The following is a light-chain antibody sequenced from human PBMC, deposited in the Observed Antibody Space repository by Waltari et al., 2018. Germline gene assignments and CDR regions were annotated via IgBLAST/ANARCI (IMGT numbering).Light chain of an antibody. V-gene: IGLV2-18*01. Sequence: QSALTQPPSVSGTPGQSVTIPCTGPSSAVGTNNRVSWYQQSPGSAPKLLIYEVTNRPSGVPDRFSGTKSGNTASLTISGLQAEDEADYYCCFYTSRFYVFGPGTKVTVL. J-gene: IGLJ1*01. CDR1: SSAVGTNNR. CDR3: CFYTSRFYV. CDR2: EVT.